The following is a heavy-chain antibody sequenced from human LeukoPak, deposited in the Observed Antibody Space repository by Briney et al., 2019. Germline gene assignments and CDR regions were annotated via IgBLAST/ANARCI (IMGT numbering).Heavy chain of an antibody. CDR3: ALGYCSSTSCYTGGDFDY. CDR1: GFTFSTYW. Sequence: GESLRLSCAASGFTFSTYWMHWVRQAPGKGLVLVSRINSDGSSTNYADSVKGRFTISRDNAKNTLYLQMNSLRAEDTAVYYCALGYCSSTSCYTGGDFDYWGQGTLVTVSS. CDR2: INSDGSST. D-gene: IGHD2-2*01. V-gene: IGHV3-74*01. J-gene: IGHJ4*02.